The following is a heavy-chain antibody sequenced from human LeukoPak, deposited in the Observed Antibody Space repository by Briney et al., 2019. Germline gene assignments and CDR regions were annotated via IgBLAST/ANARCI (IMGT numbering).Heavy chain of an antibody. Sequence: GGSLRLSCAASEFVFGTYWMTWVRQAPGKGLEWVANVNRGGSTTNYVDSVKGRSTISRDNAKNSLYLQMNSLRAEDTALYYCAKDIGQWLVPNDAFDIWGQGTMVTVSS. CDR3: AKDIGQWLVPNDAFDI. CDR1: EFVFGTYW. CDR2: VNRGGSTT. J-gene: IGHJ3*02. D-gene: IGHD6-19*01. V-gene: IGHV3-7*03.